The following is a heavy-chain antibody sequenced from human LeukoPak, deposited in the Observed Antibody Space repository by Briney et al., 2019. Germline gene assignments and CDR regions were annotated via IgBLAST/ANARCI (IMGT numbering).Heavy chain of an antibody. CDR3: ARAGVWDYDDSSGYHNAAFDI. D-gene: IGHD3-22*01. V-gene: IGHV1-2*02. CDR1: GYTFTDYY. Sequence: EASVKVSCKASGYTFTDYYMHWVRQAPGQGLEWMGWINPNSGGTNYAQKFQGRVSMTRDTSISTAYMELSRLRSDDTAVYYCARAGVWDYDDSSGYHNAAFDIWGQGTMVTVSS. J-gene: IGHJ3*02. CDR2: INPNSGGT.